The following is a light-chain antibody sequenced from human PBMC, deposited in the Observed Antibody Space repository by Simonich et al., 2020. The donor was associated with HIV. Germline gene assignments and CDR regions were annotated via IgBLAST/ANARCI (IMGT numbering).Light chain of an antibody. Sequence: DIVMTQSPDSLAVSLGGRATVNCNSSQSVFYSSNNKNDLAWFQQKPGQPPKLLIYWAATRESGVPDRFSGSGSGTDLTLTISSLQAEDVAVYYCQQYYSTPLTFGGGTKVEIK. V-gene: IGKV4-1*01. J-gene: IGKJ4*01. CDR2: WAA. CDR3: QQYYSTPLT. CDR1: QSVFYSSNNKND.